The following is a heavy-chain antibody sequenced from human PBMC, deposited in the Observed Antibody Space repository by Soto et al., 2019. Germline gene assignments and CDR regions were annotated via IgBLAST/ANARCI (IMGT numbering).Heavy chain of an antibody. CDR3: FGRGQRNSEAFRF. CDR2: VRNKADGYTT. CDR1: GFTFSASA. V-gene: IGHV3-73*01. Sequence: GGSLRLSCAASGFTFSASAVHWVRQTSGRGLEWVGLVRNKADGYTTTYTASLKDRFTISRDDSKNTAYLQMNSLRTEDTAMIYWFGRGQRNSEAFRFWGPGDKVTLS. D-gene: IGHD3-10*01. J-gene: IGHJ6*01.